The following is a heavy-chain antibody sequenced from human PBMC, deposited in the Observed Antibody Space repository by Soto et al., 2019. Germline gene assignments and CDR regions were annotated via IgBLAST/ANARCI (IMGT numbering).Heavy chain of an antibody. J-gene: IGHJ4*02. D-gene: IGHD6-6*01. Sequence: PSETLSLTCTVSGGSVSSGSYYWSWIRQPPGKGLEWIGYIYYSGSTSYNPSLKSRVTISVDTSKNQFSLKLSSVTAADTAVYYCARYTIAARLFDYWGQGTLVTVSS. CDR3: ARYTIAARLFDY. CDR2: IYYSGST. V-gene: IGHV4-61*01. CDR1: GGSVSSGSYY.